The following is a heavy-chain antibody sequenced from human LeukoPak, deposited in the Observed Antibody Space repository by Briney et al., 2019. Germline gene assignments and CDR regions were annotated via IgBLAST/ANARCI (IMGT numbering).Heavy chain of an antibody. CDR2: ISAYNGNT. CDR3: ARLLYSSSWWEFDY. J-gene: IGHJ4*02. V-gene: IGHV1-18*01. CDR1: GYTFTSYG. D-gene: IGHD6-13*01. Sequence: ASVKVSCKASGYTFTSYGISWVRQAPGQGLEWMGWISAYNGNTNYAQKFQGRVTMTRDTSISTAYMELSRLRSDDTAVYYCARLLYSSSWWEFDYWGQGTLVTVSS.